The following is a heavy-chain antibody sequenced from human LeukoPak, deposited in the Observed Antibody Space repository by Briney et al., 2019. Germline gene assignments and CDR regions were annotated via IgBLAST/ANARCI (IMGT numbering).Heavy chain of an antibody. CDR2: INSDGSST. Sequence: GGALRLSFSASGLTFNNYWMHWVRPAPGKGVVWVSRINSDGSSTSYADSVKGRFTISRDNAKNTLYLQMNSLRAEDTAVYYCARSDWFDPWGQGTLVTASS. CDR1: GLTFNNYW. J-gene: IGHJ5*02. CDR3: ARSDWFDP. V-gene: IGHV3-74*01.